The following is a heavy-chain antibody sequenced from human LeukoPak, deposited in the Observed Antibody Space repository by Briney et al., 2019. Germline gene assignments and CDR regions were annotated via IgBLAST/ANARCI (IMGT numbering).Heavy chain of an antibody. CDR2: IYHSGST. Sequence: SETLSLTCTVSTYSISSGYYWGWIRQPPGKGLEWIGSIYHSGSTYYDPSLMSRVSISVDTSKNQFSLKLSSVTAADTAVYYCARGGDSSGYYIYFDYWGQGTLVTVSS. CDR1: TYSISSGYY. CDR3: ARGGDSSGYYIYFDY. D-gene: IGHD3-22*01. J-gene: IGHJ4*02. V-gene: IGHV4-38-2*02.